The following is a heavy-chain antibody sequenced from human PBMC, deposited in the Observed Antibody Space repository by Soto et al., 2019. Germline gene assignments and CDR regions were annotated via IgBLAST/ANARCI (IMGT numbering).Heavy chain of an antibody. CDR1: GGTFSSYA. D-gene: IGHD2-15*01. J-gene: IGHJ2*01. CDR2: IIPIFGTT. CDR3: SRVVTVVKSFHYWYFDL. Sequence: QVQLVQSGAEVKKPGSSVKVSCKASGGTFSSYAISWVRQAPGQGLEWMGGIIPIFGTTNYAQKFQGRVTITADESTSTAYMELSSLRSEATAMYYCSRVVTVVKSFHYWYFDLWGRGTLVTVSS. V-gene: IGHV1-69*12.